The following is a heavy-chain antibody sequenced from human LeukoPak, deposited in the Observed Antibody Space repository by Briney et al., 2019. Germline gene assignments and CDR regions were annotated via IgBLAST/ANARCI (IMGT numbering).Heavy chain of an antibody. J-gene: IGHJ5*02. CDR3: ARADRSCYIP. CDR1: GFTFSSYS. Sequence: GGSLRLSCAASGFTFSSYSMNWVRQAPGKGLEWVSSISSSSSYIYYADSVKGRFTISRDNAKNSLYLQMNSLRAEDTAVYCCARADRSCYIPWGQGTLVTVSS. CDR2: ISSSSSYI. V-gene: IGHV3-21*01. D-gene: IGHD2-2*02.